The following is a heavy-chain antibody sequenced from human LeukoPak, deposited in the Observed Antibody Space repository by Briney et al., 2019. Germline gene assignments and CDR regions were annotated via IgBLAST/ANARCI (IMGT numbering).Heavy chain of an antibody. Sequence: GGSLRLSCAASGFTSSSDTMSWLRQAPGKGLEWVSSISGSGGSTYYADSEKGRFTISRDNSKNTLYLQMNSLRAEDTAVYYCAKEGPGVGYYYYMDVCGKGTTVTVSS. D-gene: IGHD1-14*01. J-gene: IGHJ6*03. V-gene: IGHV3-23*01. CDR3: AKEGPGVGYYYYMDV. CDR2: ISGSGGST. CDR1: GFTSSSDT.